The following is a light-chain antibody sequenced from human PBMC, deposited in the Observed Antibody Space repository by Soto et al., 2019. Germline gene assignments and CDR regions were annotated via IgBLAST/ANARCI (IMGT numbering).Light chain of an antibody. J-gene: IGLJ1*01. CDR2: DVS. V-gene: IGLV2-14*01. CDR1: SSDVGGYNY. CDR3: SSYTSSSALYV. Sequence: QCALTQPASVSGSPGQSITIPCTGTSSDVGGYNYVSWYQQHPGKAPKLMIYDVSNRPSGVSNRFSGSKSGNTASLTISGLQAEDEAGYYCSSYTSSSALYVFGTGTKVTVL.